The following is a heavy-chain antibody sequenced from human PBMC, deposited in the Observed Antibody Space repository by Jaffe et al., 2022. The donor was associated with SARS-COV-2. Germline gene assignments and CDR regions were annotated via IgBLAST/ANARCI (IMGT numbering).Heavy chain of an antibody. D-gene: IGHD4-17*01. CDR3: ARRCHGDYGLGSSKYNWFDP. Sequence: QLQLQESGPGLVKPSETLSLTCTVSGGSISSSSYYWGWIRQPPGKGLEWIGSIYYSGSTYYNPSLKSRVTISVDTSKNQFSLKLSSVTAADTAVYYCARRCHGDYGLGSSKYNWFDPWGQGTLVTVSS. CDR2: IYYSGST. CDR1: GGSISSSSYY. J-gene: IGHJ5*02. V-gene: IGHV4-39*01.